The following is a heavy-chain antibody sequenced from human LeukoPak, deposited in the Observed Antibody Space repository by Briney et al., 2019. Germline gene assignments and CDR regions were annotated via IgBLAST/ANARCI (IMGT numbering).Heavy chain of an antibody. V-gene: IGHV4-59*08. CDR3: ARQGAYLDY. D-gene: IGHD4/OR15-4a*01. CDR2: IYDSGST. J-gene: IGHJ4*02. Sequence: SETLSLTCTVSGGSISSYYWSWIRQPPGKGLEWIGYIYDSGSTNYNPSLKSRVTISVDTSKNQFSLKLSSVTAADTAVYYCARQGAYLDYWGQGTLVTVSS. CDR1: GGSISSYY.